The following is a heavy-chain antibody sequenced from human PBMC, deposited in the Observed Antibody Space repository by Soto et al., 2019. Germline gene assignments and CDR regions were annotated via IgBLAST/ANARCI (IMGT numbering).Heavy chain of an antibody. CDR1: GYTFTSYG. CDR2: ISAYNGNT. CDR3: ARDLSSSSISRCQYFDY. V-gene: IGHV1-18*01. J-gene: IGHJ4*02. D-gene: IGHD6-6*01. Sequence: QVQLVQSGAEVKKHGASVNVSCTASGYTFTSYGISWVRQAPRQGLERMGWISAYNGNTNDAQKLEGRVTMTTDTPTSTAYKKLRSLRAHDTAVYYCARDLSSSSISRCQYFDYWGQGTLVTVSS.